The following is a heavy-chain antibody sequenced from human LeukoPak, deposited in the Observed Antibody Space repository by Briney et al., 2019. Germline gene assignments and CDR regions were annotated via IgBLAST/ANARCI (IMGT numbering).Heavy chain of an antibody. J-gene: IGHJ4*02. CDR1: GFTFSSYS. CDR2: ISSSSYI. Sequence: GGSLRLACAASGFTFSSYSMNWVRQAPGKGLEWVSSISSSSYIYYADSVKGRFTISRDNAKNQLYLQMNSLRAEDTAVYYCARDYDILTGRIDYWGQGTLVTVSS. CDR3: ARDYDILTGRIDY. V-gene: IGHV3-21*01. D-gene: IGHD3-9*01.